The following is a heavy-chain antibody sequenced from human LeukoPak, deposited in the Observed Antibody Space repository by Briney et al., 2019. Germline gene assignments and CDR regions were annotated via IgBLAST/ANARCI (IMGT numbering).Heavy chain of an antibody. CDR1: GGSISTYY. CDR2: IYYSGST. D-gene: IGHD6-13*01. CDR3: ARTIAAAGSDWFDP. V-gene: IGHV4-59*08. Sequence: PSETLSLTCTVSGGSISTYYWSWIRQPPGKGLEWIGYIYYSGSTNYNPSLKSRVTTSVDTSKNQLSLKLSSVTAADTAVYYCARTIAAAGSDWFDPWGQGTLVTVSS. J-gene: IGHJ5*02.